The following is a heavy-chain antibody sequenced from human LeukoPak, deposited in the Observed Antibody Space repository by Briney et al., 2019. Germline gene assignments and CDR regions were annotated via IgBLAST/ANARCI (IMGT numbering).Heavy chain of an antibody. V-gene: IGHV1-46*01. J-gene: IGHJ4*02. CDR3: ARDLYPVDTAMVIPDY. Sequence: SVKVSCKASGYTFTSYYMHWVRQAPGQGLGGMGISNPSGGSTSYAQKFQGRVTMTRDTSTSTVYMELSSLSSEDTAVYYCARDLYPVDTAMVIPDYWGQGTLVTVSS. CDR2: SNPSGGST. D-gene: IGHD5-18*01. CDR1: GYTFTSYY.